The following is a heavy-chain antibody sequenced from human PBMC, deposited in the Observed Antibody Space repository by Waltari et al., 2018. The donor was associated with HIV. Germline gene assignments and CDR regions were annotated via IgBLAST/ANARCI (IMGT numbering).Heavy chain of an antibody. J-gene: IGHJ6*02. D-gene: IGHD3-10*01. CDR1: GGSISSGYYY. Sequence: QVQLQESGPGLVKPSQTLSLTCTVSGGSISSGYYYWSWIRQPAGKGLEWIGRFYTRGGTNYNPSLKSRVTISVDTSKNQFSLKLSSVTAADTAVYYCARGYYYRMDVWGQGTTVTVSS. CDR2: FYTRGGT. CDR3: ARGYYYRMDV. V-gene: IGHV4-61*02.